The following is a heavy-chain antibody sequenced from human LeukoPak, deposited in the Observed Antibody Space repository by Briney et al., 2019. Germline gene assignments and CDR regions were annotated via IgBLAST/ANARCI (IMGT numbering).Heavy chain of an antibody. CDR1: GYSFTNYW. CDR3: ARRHKRGAYSYAVDC. CDR2: IYPSDSDT. J-gene: IGHJ4*02. D-gene: IGHD5-18*01. V-gene: IGHV5-51*01. Sequence: GESLKISCKDSGYSFTNYWIVWVRQMPGKGLEWMGIIYPSDSDTRYSPSFQGQVTISADKSISTAYLQWNSLKASDTAMYYCARRHKRGAYSYAVDCWGQGTLVTVSS.